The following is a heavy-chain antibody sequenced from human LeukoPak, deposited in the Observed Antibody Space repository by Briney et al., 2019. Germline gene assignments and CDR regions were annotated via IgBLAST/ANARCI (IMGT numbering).Heavy chain of an antibody. Sequence: GGSLRLSCAASGFTFSTYAMSWVRQAPGKGLEWVSAISASGGTTYYADSVKGRFTISRDNSKNTLYLQMNSLRAEDTAVYYCAKEPREYCSSTSCPNWFDSWGQGTLVTVS. V-gene: IGHV3-23*01. J-gene: IGHJ5*01. CDR1: GFTFSTYA. CDR2: ISASGGTT. CDR3: AKEPREYCSSTSCPNWFDS. D-gene: IGHD2-2*01.